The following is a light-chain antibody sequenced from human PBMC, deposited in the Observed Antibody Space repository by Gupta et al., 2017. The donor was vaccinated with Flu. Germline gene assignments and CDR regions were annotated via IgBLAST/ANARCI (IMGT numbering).Light chain of an antibody. J-gene: IGLJ3*02. Sequence: SFFLTQPPSVSVAPGQTARVACVGNNIGSETVHWYQQRPGQAPVLVLYDDDFRPSGIPERFSGSNSGNTATLTIRRVEAGDEADYYCQVGDTTSDHWLFGAGTTLTVV. CDR2: DDD. V-gene: IGLV3-21*02. CDR1: NIGSET. CDR3: QVGDTTSDHWL.